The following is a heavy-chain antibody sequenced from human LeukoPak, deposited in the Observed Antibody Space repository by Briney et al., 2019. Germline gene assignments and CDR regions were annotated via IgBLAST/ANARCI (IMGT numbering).Heavy chain of an antibody. CDR1: GGSFSGYY. CDR2: ISHSGST. J-gene: IGHJ3*02. V-gene: IGHV4-34*01. D-gene: IGHD3-16*02. CDR3: ARILPIMITFGGVIVSSDAFDI. Sequence: SETLSLTCAVYGGSFSGYYWSWIRQPPGKGLEWIGEISHSGSTNYNPFLKRRVTISVDTSKNQFSLKLSSVTAADTAVYYCARILPIMITFGGVIVSSDAFDIWGQGTMVTVSS.